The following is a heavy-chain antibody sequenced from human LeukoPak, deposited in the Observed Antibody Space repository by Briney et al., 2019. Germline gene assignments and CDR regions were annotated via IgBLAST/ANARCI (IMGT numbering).Heavy chain of an antibody. D-gene: IGHD3-10*01. Sequence: ASVKVSCKASGGTFSSYAISWVRQAPGQGLEWMGGIIPIFGTANYAQKFQGRVTITADESTSTAYMELSSLGSEDTAVYYCARIHSMLRGEIYNWLDPWGQGTLVTVSS. CDR1: GGTFSSYA. V-gene: IGHV1-69*13. J-gene: IGHJ5*02. CDR2: IIPIFGTA. CDR3: ARIHSMLRGEIYNWLDP.